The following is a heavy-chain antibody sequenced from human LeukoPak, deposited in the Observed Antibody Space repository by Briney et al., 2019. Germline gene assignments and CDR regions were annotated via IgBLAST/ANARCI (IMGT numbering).Heavy chain of an antibody. V-gene: IGHV1-2*02. CDR3: ARDKLPNGVKQWLVRDKRDDAFDI. CDR2: INPNSGGT. Sequence: GASVKVSCKASGYTFTGYYMHWVRQAPGQGLEWMGWINPNSGGTNYAQKFQGRVTMTRDTSISTAYMELSRLRSDDTAVYYCARDKLPNGVKQWLVRDKRDDAFDIWGQGTMVTVSS. CDR1: GYTFTGYY. J-gene: IGHJ3*02. D-gene: IGHD6-19*01.